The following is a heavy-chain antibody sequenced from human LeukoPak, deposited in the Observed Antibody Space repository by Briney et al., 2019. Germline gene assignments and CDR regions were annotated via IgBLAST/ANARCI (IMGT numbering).Heavy chain of an antibody. CDR1: GGSISSYY. J-gene: IGHJ4*02. CDR2: IYYSGST. V-gene: IGHV4-59*05. Sequence: SETLSLTCTVSGGSISSYYWTWIRQPPGKGLEWIGSIYYSGSTYYNPSLKSRVTISVDTSKNQFSLKLSSVTAADTAVYYCATIAVAGTFYFDYWGQGTLVTVSS. D-gene: IGHD6-19*01. CDR3: ATIAVAGTFYFDY.